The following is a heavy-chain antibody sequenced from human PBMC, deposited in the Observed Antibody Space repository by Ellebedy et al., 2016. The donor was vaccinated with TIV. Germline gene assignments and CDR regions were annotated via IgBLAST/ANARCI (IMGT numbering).Heavy chain of an antibody. V-gene: IGHV3-23*01. CDR1: GFTFSSYA. J-gene: IGHJ4*02. CDR2: ISGSGGST. Sequence: GGSLRLSXATSGFTFSSYAMSWVRQAPGTGLEWVSAISGSGGSTKYADSVKGRITISRDNSKHTLYLQMSNLRVEDTAVYYCAKDRGTGYDSGWYLAARSNWGQGTLVTVSS. D-gene: IGHD6-19*01. CDR3: AKDRGTGYDSGWYLAARSN.